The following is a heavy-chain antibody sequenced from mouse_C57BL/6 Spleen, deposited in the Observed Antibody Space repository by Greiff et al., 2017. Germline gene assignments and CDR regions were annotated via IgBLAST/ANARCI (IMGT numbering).Heavy chain of an antibody. CDR3: ARRGVVAESFDY. CDR1: GYTFTSYW. Sequence: QFQLQQPGAELVKPGASVKMSCKASGYTFTSYWITWVKQRPGQGLEWIGDIYPGSGSTNYNEKFKSKATLTVDTSSSTAYMQLSSLTSEDSAVYYCARRGVVAESFDYWGQGTTLTVSS. V-gene: IGHV1-55*01. J-gene: IGHJ2*01. CDR2: IYPGSGST. D-gene: IGHD1-1*01.